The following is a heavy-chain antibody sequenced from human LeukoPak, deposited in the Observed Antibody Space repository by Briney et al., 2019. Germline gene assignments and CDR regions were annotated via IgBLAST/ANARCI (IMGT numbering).Heavy chain of an antibody. V-gene: IGHV3-23*01. CDR2: ISGSGGST. CDR3: AKAQRVLRYFDWLTDY. J-gene: IGHJ4*02. CDR1: GFTFGSYA. D-gene: IGHD3-9*01. Sequence: GGSLRLSCAASGFTFGSYAMSWVRQAPGKGLEWVSAISGSGGSTYYADSVKGRFTISRDNSKNTLYLQMNSLRAEDTAVYYCAKAQRVLRYFDWLTDYWGQGTLVTVSS.